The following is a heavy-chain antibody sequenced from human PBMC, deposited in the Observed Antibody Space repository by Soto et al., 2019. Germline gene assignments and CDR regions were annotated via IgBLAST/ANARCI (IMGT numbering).Heavy chain of an antibody. V-gene: IGHV3-48*01. J-gene: IGHJ5*02. CDR2: ISSSSSTI. CDR3: AKGNYDISGLSLNLSAP. CDR1: SSYR. Sequence: SSYRPNQVRKDPGKGLEWVSYISSSSSTIYYADSVKGRFTISRDNSKNTLDLQMNSLRAEDTAVYYCAKGNYDISGLSLNLSAPWGHGTLVTVSS. D-gene: IGHD3-22*01.